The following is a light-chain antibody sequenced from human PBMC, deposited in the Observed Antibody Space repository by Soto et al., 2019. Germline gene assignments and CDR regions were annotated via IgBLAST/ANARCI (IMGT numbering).Light chain of an antibody. Sequence: DIQMTQSPSSLSASVGDTVTITCQASQDINNFLNWYQHKPGKAPQLLIYDAFKLDTGVPSRFSGSGSGTHFTFTISSLQPEDIATYFCQQYENLPPTFGGGTKVEI. CDR3: QQYENLPPT. CDR2: DAF. V-gene: IGKV1-33*01. J-gene: IGKJ4*02. CDR1: QDINNF.